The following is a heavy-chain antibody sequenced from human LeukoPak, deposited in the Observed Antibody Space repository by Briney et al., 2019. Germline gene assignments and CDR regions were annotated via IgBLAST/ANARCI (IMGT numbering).Heavy chain of an antibody. CDR3: ARAGGFTILRGAVNNWFDP. J-gene: IGHJ5*02. Sequence: SETLSLTCSVSGASISSSSYYWGWIRQPPGKGLEWIGSMYYSGSTYYNPSLKSRVTMSVDTSKNQFSLKLSSVTAADTAVYYCARAGGFTILRGAVNNWFDPWGQGTLVTVSS. D-gene: IGHD3-10*01. V-gene: IGHV4-39*07. CDR1: GASISSSSYY. CDR2: MYYSGST.